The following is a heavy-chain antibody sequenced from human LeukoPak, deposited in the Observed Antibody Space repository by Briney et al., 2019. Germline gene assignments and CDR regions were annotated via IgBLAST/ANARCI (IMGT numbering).Heavy chain of an antibody. Sequence: GASVKVSCKASGYTFTGYYMHWVRQAPGQGLEWMGWISPNSGGTNYAQKFQGRVTMTRDTSISTAYMELSRLRSDDTAVYYCAREAGSGTDAFDIWGQGTMVTVSS. J-gene: IGHJ3*02. CDR1: GYTFTGYY. CDR2: ISPNSGGT. CDR3: AREAGSGTDAFDI. D-gene: IGHD3-10*01. V-gene: IGHV1-2*02.